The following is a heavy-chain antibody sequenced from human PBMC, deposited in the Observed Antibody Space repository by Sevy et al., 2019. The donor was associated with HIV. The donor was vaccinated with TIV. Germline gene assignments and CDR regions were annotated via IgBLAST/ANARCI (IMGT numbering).Heavy chain of an antibody. CDR1: GGSISIGYYY. V-gene: IGHV4-30-4*01. J-gene: IGHJ4*02. CDR3: ARGGRDYGMLGSCNKGVCYIVDK. CDR2: IYNSGSA. Sequence: SETLSLTCSVSGGSISIGYYYWSWIRQSPGKGLEWIGYIYNSGSAYYNPSLKSRVSMTVDTSKNQFSLKLSFVTAADTAVYYCARGGRDYGMLGSCNKGVCYIVDKWGQGTPVTVSS. D-gene: IGHD2-8*01.